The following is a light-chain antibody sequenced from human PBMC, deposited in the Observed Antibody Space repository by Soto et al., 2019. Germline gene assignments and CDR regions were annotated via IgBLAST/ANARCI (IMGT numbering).Light chain of an antibody. V-gene: IGKV3-20*01. J-gene: IGKJ5*01. CDR1: QSVSSSY. CDR2: GAS. Sequence: GRLSLTKREKTTLHSGACQSVSSSYLAWYQQKPGQAPRLLIYGASSRATGIPDRFSGSGSGTDFTLTISRLAPEDFAVYYCQQSGSSPRSFGQGTLLEIK. CDR3: QQSGSSPRS.